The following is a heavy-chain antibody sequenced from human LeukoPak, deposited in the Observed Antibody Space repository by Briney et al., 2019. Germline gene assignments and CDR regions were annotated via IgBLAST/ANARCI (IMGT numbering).Heavy chain of an antibody. Sequence: PGGSLRPSCAASGFTFDDYAMDWVRQAPGKGLEWVSLISGDGGSKYYADSVKGRFTISRDNSKNSLYLQMNSLRTEDTALYYCAKDSGYDFWSGYSPDFDYWGQGTLVTVSS. CDR1: GFTFDDYA. CDR2: ISGDGGSK. J-gene: IGHJ4*02. V-gene: IGHV3-43*02. D-gene: IGHD3-3*01. CDR3: AKDSGYDFWSGYSPDFDY.